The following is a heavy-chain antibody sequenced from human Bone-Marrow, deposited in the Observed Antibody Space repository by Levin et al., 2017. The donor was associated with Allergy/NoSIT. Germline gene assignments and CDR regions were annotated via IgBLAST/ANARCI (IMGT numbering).Heavy chain of an antibody. CDR2: ISGSGGST. CDR1: GFTFSSYA. Sequence: SCAASGFTFSSYAMSWVRQAPGKGLEWVSAISGSGGSTYYADSVKGRFTISRDNSKNTLYLQMNSLRAEDTAVYYCAKSGWSSYYYYMDVWGKGTTVTVSS. V-gene: IGHV3-23*01. CDR3: AKSGWSSYYYYMDV. J-gene: IGHJ6*03. D-gene: IGHD2-15*01.